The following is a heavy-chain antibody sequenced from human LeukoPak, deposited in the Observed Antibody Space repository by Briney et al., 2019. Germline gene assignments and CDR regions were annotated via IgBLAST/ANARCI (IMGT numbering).Heavy chain of an antibody. CDR2: ISGSGGST. CDR1: GFTFSSYA. CDR3: AKDQYGGGYFDY. J-gene: IGHJ4*02. V-gene: IGHV3-23*01. D-gene: IGHD2/OR15-2a*01. Sequence: GGSLRLSCAASGFTFSSYAMSWVRQAPGKGLEWVSAISGSGGSTYYADSVKGPFTISRDNSKNTLYLQMNSLRAEDTAVYYCAKDQYGGGYFDYWGQGTLVTVSS.